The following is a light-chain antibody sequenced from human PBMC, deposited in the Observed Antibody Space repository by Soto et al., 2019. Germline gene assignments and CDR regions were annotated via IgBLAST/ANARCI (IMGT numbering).Light chain of an antibody. Sequence: ALTQPASVSGSPGQPITISCTGTSSDVGGYNYVSWYQHHPGKAPKLMIYDVSNRPSGVSDRFSGSKSGNTASLTISVLQPEDEADYYCCSYTTSNTRQIVFGTGTKVTVL. CDR1: SSDVGGYNY. V-gene: IGLV2-14*03. J-gene: IGLJ1*01. CDR2: DVS. CDR3: CSYTTSNTRQIV.